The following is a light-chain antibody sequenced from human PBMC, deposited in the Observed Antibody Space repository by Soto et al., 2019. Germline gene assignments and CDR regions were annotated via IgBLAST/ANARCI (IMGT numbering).Light chain of an antibody. V-gene: IGKV1-33*01. CDR1: QDISDS. CDR3: QQYDNLPYT. CDR2: DAS. J-gene: IGKJ2*01. Sequence: DIQMTQSPSSLSASVGDRVTITCQASQDISDSLNWYQQKPGKAPKLLIYDASNLETGVPSRFSGSGSETDFTFTISSLQPEDIATYYCQQYDNLPYTFGHGTKLEIK.